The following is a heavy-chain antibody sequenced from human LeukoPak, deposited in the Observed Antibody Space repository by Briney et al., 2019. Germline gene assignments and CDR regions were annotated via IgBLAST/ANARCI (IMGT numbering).Heavy chain of an antibody. CDR3: AKDYSDYDY. V-gene: IGHV3-15*01. CDR2: IKSKTDGGTT. D-gene: IGHD4-11*01. J-gene: IGHJ4*02. CDR1: GFTFSNAW. Sequence: GGSLRLSCAASGFTFSNAWMSWVRQAPGKGLEWVGRIKSKTDGGTTDYAAPVKGRFTISRDDSKNTLYLQMNSLRAEDTAVYYCAKDYSDYDYWGQGTLVTVSS.